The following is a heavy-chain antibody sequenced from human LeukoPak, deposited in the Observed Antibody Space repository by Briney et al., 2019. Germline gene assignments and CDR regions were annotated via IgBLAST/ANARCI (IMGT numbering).Heavy chain of an antibody. CDR1: GGSFSGYY. D-gene: IGHD6-19*01. CDR3: ARNRAVAAHWYFDL. Sequence: SETLSLTCAVYGGSFSGYYWSWIRQPPGKGLEWIGEINHSGSTNYNPSLKSRVTISVDTSKNQFSLKLSPVTAADTAVYYCARNRAVAAHWYFDLWGRGTLVTVSS. CDR2: INHSGST. V-gene: IGHV4-34*01. J-gene: IGHJ2*01.